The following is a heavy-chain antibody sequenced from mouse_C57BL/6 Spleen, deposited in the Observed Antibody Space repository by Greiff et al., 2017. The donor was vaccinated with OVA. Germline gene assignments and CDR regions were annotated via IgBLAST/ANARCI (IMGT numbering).Heavy chain of an antibody. CDR1: GFTFTDYY. V-gene: IGHV7-3*01. J-gene: IGHJ3*01. CDR3: AREEDVPWFAY. Sequence: EVMLVESGGGLVQPGGSLSLSCAASGFTFTDYYMSWVRQPPGKALEWLGFIRNKANGYTTEYSASVKGRFTISRDNSQSILYLQMNALRAEDSATYYCAREEDVPWFAYWGQGTLVTVSA. CDR2: IRNKANGYTT.